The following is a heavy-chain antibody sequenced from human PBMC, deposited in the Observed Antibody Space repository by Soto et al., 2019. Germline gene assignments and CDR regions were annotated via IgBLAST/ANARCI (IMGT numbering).Heavy chain of an antibody. J-gene: IGHJ5*02. CDR2: INPSGGST. V-gene: IGHV1-46*01. CDR3: ARDLRQYQLLLGDCWFDP. Sequence: GASVKVSCKASGYTFTSYYMHWVRQAPGQGLEWMGIINPSGGSTSYAQKFQGRVTMTRDTSTSTVYMELSSLRSEDTAVYYCARDLRQYQLLLGDCWFDPWGQGTLVTVSS. CDR1: GYTFTSYY. D-gene: IGHD2-2*01.